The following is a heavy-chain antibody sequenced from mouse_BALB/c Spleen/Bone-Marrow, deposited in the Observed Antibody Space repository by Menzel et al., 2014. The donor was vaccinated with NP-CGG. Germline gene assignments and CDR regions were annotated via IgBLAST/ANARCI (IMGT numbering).Heavy chain of an antibody. J-gene: IGHJ1*01. CDR2: IYPGDGDT. D-gene: IGHD2-1*01. CDR1: GYAFCSYW. CDR3: ARRVYGNYWYFDV. V-gene: IGHV1-80*01. Sequence: VQLQESGAVLVRPGSSVKISCKASGYAFCSYWMNWVKQRPGQGLEWIGQIYPGDGDTNYNGKFKGKATLTADKSSSTAYMQLSSLTSEDSAVYVSARRVYGNYWYFDVWGAGTTVTVSS.